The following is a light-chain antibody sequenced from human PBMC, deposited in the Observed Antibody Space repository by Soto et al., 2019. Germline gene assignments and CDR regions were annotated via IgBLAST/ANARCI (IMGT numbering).Light chain of an antibody. J-gene: IGKJ2*02. CDR3: MQALQTPWT. V-gene: IGKV2-28*01. CDR1: QSLLHSNGYNY. CDR2: LGS. Sequence: DVVMTQSPLSLPVTPGEPASISCRSSQSLLHSNGYNYLDWYLQKPGQSPQLLIYLGSNRASGVSDRFSGCGSGTDFTLKISSVEAEDVGVYYCMQALQTPWTFGQGTKLEIK.